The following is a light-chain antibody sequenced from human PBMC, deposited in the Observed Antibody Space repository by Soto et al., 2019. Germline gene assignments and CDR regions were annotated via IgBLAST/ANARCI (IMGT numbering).Light chain of an antibody. V-gene: IGKV3-15*01. CDR3: QQYNYWPVT. Sequence: EIVMTQSPATLAVSPGETTRLSCRASQSITSDLAWYQQKLGQTPRLLIHGASTRATGIAARFSGSGSGTEFTLTISGLQSEDFATYYCQQYNYWPVTFGGGTKVEIK. J-gene: IGKJ4*01. CDR2: GAS. CDR1: QSITSD.